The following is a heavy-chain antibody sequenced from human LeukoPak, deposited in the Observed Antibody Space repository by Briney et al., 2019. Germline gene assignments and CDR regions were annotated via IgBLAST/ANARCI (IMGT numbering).Heavy chain of an antibody. J-gene: IGHJ6*02. CDR1: GFTFDSYT. CDR3: AKEVGQPHHYGMDV. D-gene: IGHD3-10*01. Sequence: PGGPLRLSCAVSGFTFDSYTVRWVRQAPGKGLEWVSTMTVSGGAYYTDSVKGRFTIYRDNSKSTVFLQMNSLRVEDSALYFCAKEVGQPHHYGMDVWGQGTTVTVSS. CDR2: MTVSGGA. V-gene: IGHV3-23*01.